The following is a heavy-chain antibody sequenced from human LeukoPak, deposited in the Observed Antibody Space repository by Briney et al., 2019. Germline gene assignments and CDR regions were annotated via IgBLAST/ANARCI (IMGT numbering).Heavy chain of an antibody. J-gene: IGHJ6*02. CDR3: AREYCSSTSCYSVGDYGMDV. V-gene: IGHV1-69*04. Sequence: SVKVSCKASGGTFSSYAISWVRQAPGQGPEWMGRIIPIFGIANYAQKFQGRVTITADKSTSTAYMELSSLRSEDTAVYYCAREYCSSTSCYSVGDYGMDVWGQGTTVTVSS. D-gene: IGHD2-2*01. CDR2: IIPIFGIA. CDR1: GGTFSSYA.